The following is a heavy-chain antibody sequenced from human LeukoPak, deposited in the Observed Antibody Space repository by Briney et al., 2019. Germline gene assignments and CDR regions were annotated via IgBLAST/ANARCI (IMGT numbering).Heavy chain of an antibody. J-gene: IGHJ5*02. D-gene: IGHD6-6*01. Sequence: GASVKVSCKASGYTFTSYAMHWVRQAPGQRLEWMGWINAGNGNTKYSQKFQGRVTITRDTSASTAYMELSSLRSEDTAVYYCARDRSYSSSYNWFDPWGQGTLVTVSS. CDR2: INAGNGNT. V-gene: IGHV1-3*01. CDR3: ARDRSYSSSYNWFDP. CDR1: GYTFTSYA.